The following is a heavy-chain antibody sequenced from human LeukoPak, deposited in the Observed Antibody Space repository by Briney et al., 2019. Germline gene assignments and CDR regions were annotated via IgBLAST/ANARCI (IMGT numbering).Heavy chain of an antibody. V-gene: IGHV3-23*01. CDR2: ISGSGGRT. CDR3: AKEQVATITYYYYGMDV. CDR1: GFTFSSFA. Sequence: QPGGSLRLSCAASGFTFSSFALSWVRQAPGKGLEWVLGISGSGGRTYYADSVKGRFTISRDNSKNRLYLQMNSLRAGDTAVYYCAKEQVATITYYYYGMDVWGQGTTVTVSS. J-gene: IGHJ6*02. D-gene: IGHD5-12*01.